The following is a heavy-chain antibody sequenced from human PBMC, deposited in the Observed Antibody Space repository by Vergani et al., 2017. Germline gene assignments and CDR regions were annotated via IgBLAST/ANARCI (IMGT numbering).Heavy chain of an antibody. CDR2: IIPILGIA. J-gene: IGHJ4*02. CDR3: ARDIGATGTTFYY. V-gene: IGHV1-69*04. CDR1: GGTFSSYA. D-gene: IGHD1-1*01. Sequence: QVQLVQSGAEVKKPGSSVKVSCKASGGTFSSYAISWVRQAPGQGLEWMGRIIPILGIANYAQKFQGRVTITADKSTSTAYMELSSLRSEDTAVYYCARDIGATGTTFYYWGQGTLVTVSS.